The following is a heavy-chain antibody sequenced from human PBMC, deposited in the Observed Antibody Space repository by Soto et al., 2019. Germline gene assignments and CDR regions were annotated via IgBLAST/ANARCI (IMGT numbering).Heavy chain of an antibody. J-gene: IGHJ6*02. CDR2: IIPIFGTA. CDR3: ATGRDIVLVPAAMGSAYYYGMDV. Sequence: SAKVSCKASGGTFSSYAISCVRQAPGQGLEWMGGIIPIFGTANYAQKFQGRVTITADESTSTAYMELSSLRSEDTAVYYCATGRDIVLVPAAMGSAYYYGMDVWGQGTTVTVSS. D-gene: IGHD2-2*01. V-gene: IGHV1-69*13. CDR1: GGTFSSYA.